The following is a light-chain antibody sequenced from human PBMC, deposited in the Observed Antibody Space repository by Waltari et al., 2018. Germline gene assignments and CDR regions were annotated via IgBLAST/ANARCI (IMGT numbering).Light chain of an antibody. CDR1: QRVGSN. V-gene: IGKV3-15*01. CDR3: HQYDDWPHT. J-gene: IGKJ3*01. Sequence: ETVMTQSPATLSVSPGQRATLSCRASQRVGSNLAWYQQKPGQAPRLLIYGAYTRATGVPARFSGGGSWTDFTLTISDLQSEDLAVYYCHQYDDWPHTFGPGTKVDVK. CDR2: GAY.